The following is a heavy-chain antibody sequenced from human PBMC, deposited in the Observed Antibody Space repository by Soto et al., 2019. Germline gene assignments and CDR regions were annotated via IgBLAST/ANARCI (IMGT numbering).Heavy chain of an antibody. J-gene: IGHJ6*02. CDR2: INPTGGGT. D-gene: IGHD2-2*01. V-gene: IGHV1-2*02. Sequence: ASVKVSCKASGYTFTDYYIHWVRQAPGQGLEWMGWINPTGGGTNYAQKFRGRVTMTRDTSISTAYLELSRLTSDDTAVFYCARSFSSRYYYFNYAMEVWGQGTTVTVSS. CDR1: GYTFTDYY. CDR3: ARSFSSRYYYFNYAMEV.